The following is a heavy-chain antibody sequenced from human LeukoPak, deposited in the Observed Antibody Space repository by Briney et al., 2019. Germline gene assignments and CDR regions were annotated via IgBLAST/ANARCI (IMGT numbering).Heavy chain of an antibody. CDR1: GLTFSSYN. CDR2: ISSSSSTI. J-gene: IGHJ4*02. CDR3: ARILTGYSSNWYPFDY. V-gene: IGHV3-48*02. Sequence: GGSLRLSCAASGLTFSSYNMNWVRQAPGKGLEWVSYISSSSSTIYYADSVKGRFIISRDNAESSLYLQMNSLRDEDTAVYYCARILTGYSSNWYPFDYWGQGTLVTVSS. D-gene: IGHD6-13*01.